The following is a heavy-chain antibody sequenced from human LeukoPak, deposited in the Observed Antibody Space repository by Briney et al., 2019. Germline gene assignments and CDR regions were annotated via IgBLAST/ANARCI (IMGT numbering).Heavy chain of an antibody. CDR3: ARNSSGNYFDY. Sequence: SETLSLTCAVSGYSISNTYYWGWIRQPPGKELEWIGSIYNSGSTHYNPSLKSRVTISVDTSKNQFSLKLTSVTAADTAVYCCARNSSGNYFDYWGQGTLVTVSS. V-gene: IGHV4-38-2*01. CDR2: IYNSGST. J-gene: IGHJ4*02. CDR1: GYSISNTYY. D-gene: IGHD1-26*01.